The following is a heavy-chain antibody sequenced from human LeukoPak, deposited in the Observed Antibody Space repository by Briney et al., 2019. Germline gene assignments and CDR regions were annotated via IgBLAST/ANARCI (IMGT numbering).Heavy chain of an antibody. Sequence: SETLSLTCAVYGGSFSGYYWSWIRQPPGKGLEWIGEINHSGSTNYNPSLESRVTESLDKSKNQLSLNLTSVTAADTAVYYCSRENGAFSPFGYWGQGILVTVLS. CDR3: SRENGAFSPFGY. V-gene: IGHV4-34*01. CDR2: INHSGST. D-gene: IGHD2-8*01. CDR1: GGSFSGYY. J-gene: IGHJ4*02.